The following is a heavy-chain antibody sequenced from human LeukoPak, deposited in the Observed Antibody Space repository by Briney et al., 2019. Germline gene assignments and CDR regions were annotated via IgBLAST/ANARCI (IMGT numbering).Heavy chain of an antibody. CDR1: GFTFSSYA. V-gene: IGHV3-7*01. D-gene: IGHD5/OR15-5a*01. CDR3: ARAVQNSVRFDF. CDR2: IKVDGREK. J-gene: IGHJ5*01. Sequence: HPGGSLRLSCAASGFTFSSYAMSWVRLAPGKGPEWVANIKVDGREKYYVDPVKGRFNISRDNAKNSLYLQMNSLRAEDTAVYYCARAVQNSVRFDFWGQGILVSVSS.